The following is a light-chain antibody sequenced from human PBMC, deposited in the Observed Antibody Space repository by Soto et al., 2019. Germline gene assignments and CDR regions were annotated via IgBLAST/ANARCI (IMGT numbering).Light chain of an antibody. CDR3: QQYGSSPLIT. CDR1: QSISSSF. J-gene: IGKJ5*01. Sequence: EIVLTQSPGTLSLSPGERATLSCRASQSISSSFLAWYQQKPGQAPRLLIYGASSRATGIPDRFSASGSGTDFTLTISRLEPEDFAVYYCQQYGSSPLITFGQGTRLEI. V-gene: IGKV3-20*01. CDR2: GAS.